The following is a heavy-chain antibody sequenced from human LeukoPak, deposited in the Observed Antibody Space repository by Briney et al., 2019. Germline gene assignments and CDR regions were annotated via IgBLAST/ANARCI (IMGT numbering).Heavy chain of an antibody. Sequence: PSETLSLTCAVYGGSFSNFYWSWIRQPSGKGLEWIGEINHSGSTNYNPSLKSRVTISVDTSKNQFSLKLSSVTAADTAMYYCARGGTGWDDAYFYYYCGMDVWGQGTTVTVSS. V-gene: IGHV4-34*01. J-gene: IGHJ6*02. CDR2: INHSGST. D-gene: IGHD3/OR15-3a*01. CDR3: ARGGTGWDDAYFYYYCGMDV. CDR1: GGSFSNFY.